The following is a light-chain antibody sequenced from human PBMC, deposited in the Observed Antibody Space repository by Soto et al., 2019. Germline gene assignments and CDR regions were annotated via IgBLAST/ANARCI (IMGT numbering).Light chain of an antibody. Sequence: MSQAGYALSACVGGSVKINCRASQTIATYLNWYQQKPGNAPKLLIYGASSLQSGVPSMFRGSGSGTDFSLTSISMPPEDFATYYSQQTYRTWTFGQGTKVDIK. V-gene: IGKV1-39*01. J-gene: IGKJ1*01. CDR1: QTIATY. CDR2: GAS. CDR3: QQTYRTWT.